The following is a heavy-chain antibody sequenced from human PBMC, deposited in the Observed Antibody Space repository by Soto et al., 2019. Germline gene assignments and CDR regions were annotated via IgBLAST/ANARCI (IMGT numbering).Heavy chain of an antibody. CDR1: GFTFSDYY. D-gene: IGHD3-16*01. V-gene: IGHV3-11*01. CDR2: ISPSDSDM. J-gene: IGHJ6*02. CDR3: AGGVAGLDV. Sequence: QVQLVESGGGLVKPGGSLRLSCAASGFTFSDYYISWIRQAPGKGLEWVSYISPSDSDMYYADSVKGRFTISRDNAKNSLKLHMNGVGVDVSAGDNCAGGVAGLDVWGQGTTVTVSS.